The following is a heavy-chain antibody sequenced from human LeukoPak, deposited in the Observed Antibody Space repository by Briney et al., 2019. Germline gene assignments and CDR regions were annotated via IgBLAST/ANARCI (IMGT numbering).Heavy chain of an antibody. D-gene: IGHD2-2*01. CDR2: INQGGSEK. V-gene: IGHV3-7*03. CDR3: ARLVVPRGNRGWYYAH. J-gene: IGHJ4*02. CDR1: GFIFSNYW. Sequence: GGSLRLSCAASGFIFSNYWMSWVRQGPGEGLEWVANINQGGSEKYYVDSMKGRFTISRDNAKNSLDLQMNSLRVEDTAIYYCARLVVPRGNRGWYYAHWGQGTLVTVSS.